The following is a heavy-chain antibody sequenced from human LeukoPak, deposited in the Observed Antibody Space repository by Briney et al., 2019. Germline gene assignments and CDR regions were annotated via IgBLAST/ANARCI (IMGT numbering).Heavy chain of an antibody. J-gene: IGHJ3*02. Sequence: PGGSLRLPCAASGFTFSSYGMSWVRQAPGKGLEWVSAISNSGGSTYYADSVKGRFTISRDNSKNTLYLQMNSLRAEDTAVYYCAKDLSYGDPVIWGQGTMVTVSS. CDR3: AKDLSYGDPVI. CDR2: ISNSGGST. V-gene: IGHV3-23*01. D-gene: IGHD4-17*01. CDR1: GFTFSSYG.